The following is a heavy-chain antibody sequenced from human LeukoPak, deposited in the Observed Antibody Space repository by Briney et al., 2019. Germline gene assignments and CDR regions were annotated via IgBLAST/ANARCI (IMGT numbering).Heavy chain of an antibody. J-gene: IGHJ3*02. Sequence: SGGSPRLSCAASGFTFYNYPLHWVRQAPGKGLEWVSVISGDGDKTYYAASLRGRFTISRDNTKNSLFLQMNSLTTEDTAFYYCVKDIDTVGTNAFDIWGQGTMVTVSS. CDR1: GFTFYNYP. D-gene: IGHD2-8*02. CDR3: VKDIDTVGTNAFDI. CDR2: ISGDGDKT. V-gene: IGHV3-43*02.